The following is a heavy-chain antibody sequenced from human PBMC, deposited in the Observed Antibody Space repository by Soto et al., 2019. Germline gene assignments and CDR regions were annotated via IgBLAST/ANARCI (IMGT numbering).Heavy chain of an antibody. V-gene: IGHV3-53*01. J-gene: IGHJ4*02. CDR3: ARGMAIAAAGSDY. D-gene: IGHD6-13*01. Sequence: GGSLRLSCAASGFTVSSNYMSWVRQAPGKGLEWVSVIYSGGSTYYADSVKGRFTISRDNSKNTLYLQMNSLRAEDTAVYYCARGMAIAAAGSDYWGQGTLVTVSS. CDR2: IYSGGST. CDR1: GFTVSSNY.